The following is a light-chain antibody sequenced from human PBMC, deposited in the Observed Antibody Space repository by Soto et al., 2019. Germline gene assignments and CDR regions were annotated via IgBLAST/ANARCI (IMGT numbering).Light chain of an antibody. CDR1: QSVSSN. CDR2: GAS. J-gene: IGKJ2*01. CDR3: QQYNSWPKYT. V-gene: IGKV3-15*01. Sequence: EIVMTQSPATLSVSPGERATLSCRASQSVSSNLAWYQQKPGQAPRLLIYGASTRATGIPARFSGSRSGTEFTLTISSLQSEDFAVYYCQQYNSWPKYTFGQGTKLEIK.